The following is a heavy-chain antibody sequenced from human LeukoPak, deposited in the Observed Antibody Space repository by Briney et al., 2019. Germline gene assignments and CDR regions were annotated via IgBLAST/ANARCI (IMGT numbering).Heavy chain of an antibody. CDR3: AKDRYSGSPSGVY. CDR2: ISGSGGST. V-gene: IGHV3-23*01. J-gene: IGHJ4*02. CDR1: GFTFNNYA. D-gene: IGHD5-12*01. Sequence: GGSLRLSSAASGFTFNNYATSWVRQAPGKGLEWVSAISGSGGSTYYADSVKGRFTISRDNSKNTLYLQMNSLRAEDTAVYYCAKDRYSGSPSGVYWGQGTLVTVSS.